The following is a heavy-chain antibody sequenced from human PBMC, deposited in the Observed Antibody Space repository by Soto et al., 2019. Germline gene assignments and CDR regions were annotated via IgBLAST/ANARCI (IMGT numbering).Heavy chain of an antibody. CDR3: AKKGYYPAGKINLFDS. Sequence: PSETLSLTCAVSGGSLSNYYWSWIRQPPGKGLEWIGEIYHSGSTTYNPSLKSRVTISVATSKNQFYLKLSSVTAADAAMYFCAKKGYYPAGKINLFDSWGPGTLVTVSS. D-gene: IGHD3-10*01. CDR2: IYHSGST. V-gene: IGHV4-34*01. CDR1: GGSLSNYY. J-gene: IGHJ4*02.